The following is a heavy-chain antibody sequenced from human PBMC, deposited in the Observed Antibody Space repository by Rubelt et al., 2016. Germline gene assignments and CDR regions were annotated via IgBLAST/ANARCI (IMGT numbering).Heavy chain of an antibody. V-gene: IGHV3-11*04. J-gene: IGHJ4*02. Sequence: IYYADSVKGRFTISSDNAKNSRYLQMNSLRAEDTAVYYCASRNYDILTGYYSFDYWGQGTLVTVSS. CDR2: I. CDR3: ASRNYDILTGYYSFDY. D-gene: IGHD3-9*01.